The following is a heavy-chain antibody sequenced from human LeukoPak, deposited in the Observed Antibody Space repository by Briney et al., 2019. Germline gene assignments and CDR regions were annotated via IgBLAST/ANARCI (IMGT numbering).Heavy chain of an antibody. D-gene: IGHD6-19*01. J-gene: IGHJ4*02. CDR2: IGTAGNT. CDR1: GFTFSSHD. V-gene: IGHV3-13*01. CDR3: ARSKSYSSGWTDFDY. Sequence: GGSLRLSCAASGFTFSSHDMHWVRQPTGKCLEWVSVIGTAGNTYYADSVKGRFTISRENAKNSLYLQMDNLRAGDTAVYYCARSKSYSSGWTDFDYWGQGTLVAVSS.